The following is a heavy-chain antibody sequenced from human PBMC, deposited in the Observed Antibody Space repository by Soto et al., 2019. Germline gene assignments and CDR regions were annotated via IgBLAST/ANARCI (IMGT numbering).Heavy chain of an antibody. D-gene: IGHD3-10*01. V-gene: IGHV5-51*01. Sequence: PGESLKISCKGSGYSFTDYWIGWVRQIPWKGLEWMGIIYPGDSDTRYSPSFQGQVTISADKSISTAYLQWSSLKASDTAMYYCARQVPYYYGSGSPHGMDVWGQGTTVTVSS. CDR3: ARQVPYYYGSGSPHGMDV. J-gene: IGHJ6*02. CDR1: GYSFTDYW. CDR2: IYPGDSDT.